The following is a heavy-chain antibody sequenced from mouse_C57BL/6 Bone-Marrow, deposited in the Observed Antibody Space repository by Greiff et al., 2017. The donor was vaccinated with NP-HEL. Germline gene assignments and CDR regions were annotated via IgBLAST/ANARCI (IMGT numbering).Heavy chain of an antibody. D-gene: IGHD2-4*01. CDR1: GFTFSSYG. Sequence: EVKLVESGGDLVKPGGSLKLSCAASGFTFSSYGMSWVRQTPDKRLEWVATISSGGSYNYYPDSVKGRFTSSRDNAKNTLYLQMSSLKSEDTAMYYCASPYDYDVAWFAYWGQGTLVTVSA. CDR2: ISSGGSYN. J-gene: IGHJ3*01. CDR3: ASPYDYDVAWFAY. V-gene: IGHV5-6*02.